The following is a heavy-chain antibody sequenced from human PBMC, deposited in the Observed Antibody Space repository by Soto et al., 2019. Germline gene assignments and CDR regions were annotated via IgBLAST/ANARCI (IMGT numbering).Heavy chain of an antibody. Sequence: PTLVNPTQTLTLTCTFSGFSLSTSEVGVGWIRQPPGKALEWLALIYWDDGKGYSPSLKSRLTITKDTSKNQVVVKMTNMHPVDTATYYFAHRGKDGSGSYYYFDYWGQGTLVTVSS. D-gene: IGHD3-10*01. CDR1: GFSLSTSEVG. J-gene: IGHJ4*02. V-gene: IGHV2-5*02. CDR3: AHRGKDGSGSYYYFDY. CDR2: IYWDDGK.